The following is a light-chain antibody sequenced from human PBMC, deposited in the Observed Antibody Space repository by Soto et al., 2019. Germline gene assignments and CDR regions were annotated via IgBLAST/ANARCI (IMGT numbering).Light chain of an antibody. J-gene: IGKJ2*01. Sequence: EIVLTQSPGTLSLSPGERATLSCRLSQSVISSYLAWYQQRPGQAPRLLIYGASSRATGIPDRFSGSVSGTDFTLTISTLEPEDFAVYYCQHYGSSPPYTFGQGTKLEIK. CDR1: QSVISSY. CDR2: GAS. V-gene: IGKV3-20*01. CDR3: QHYGSSPPYT.